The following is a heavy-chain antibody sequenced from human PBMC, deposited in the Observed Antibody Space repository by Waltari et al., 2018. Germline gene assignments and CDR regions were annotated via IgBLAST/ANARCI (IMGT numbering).Heavy chain of an antibody. J-gene: IGHJ4*02. V-gene: IGHV3-9*01. CDR2: ISWNSGTI. D-gene: IGHD1-26*01. CDR1: GFTFDDYA. CDR3: AKSLSGSYSLFDY. Sequence: EVQLVESGGGLVQPGRSLRLSCAASGFTFDDYAMNWVRQAPGKGLEGVSGISWNSGTIGYADSVKGRFTISRDNAKNSLYLQMNSLRAEDTALYYCAKSLSGSYSLFDYWGQGTLVTVSS.